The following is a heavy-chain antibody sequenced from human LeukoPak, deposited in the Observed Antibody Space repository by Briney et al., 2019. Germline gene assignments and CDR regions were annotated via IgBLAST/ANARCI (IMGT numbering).Heavy chain of an antibody. CDR1: GYTFTSYG. J-gene: IGHJ5*02. V-gene: IGHV1-18*01. CDR2: ISAYNGNT. Sequence: ASVKVSCKASGYTFTSYGISWVRQAPGQGLEWMGWISAYNGNTNYAQKLQGRVTMTTDTSTSTAYMELRSLKSDDTAVYYCARVGFDDSSGGANWFDPWGQGTLVTVSS. D-gene: IGHD3-22*01. CDR3: ARVGFDDSSGGANWFDP.